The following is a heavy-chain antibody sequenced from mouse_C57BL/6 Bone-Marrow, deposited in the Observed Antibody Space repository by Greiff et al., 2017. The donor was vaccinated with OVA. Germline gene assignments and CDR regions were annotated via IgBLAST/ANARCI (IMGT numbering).Heavy chain of an antibody. CDR1: GYTFTSYW. Sequence: QVQLQQPGAELVKPGASVKLSCKASGYTFTSYWMHWVKQRPGQGLEWIGMIHPNSGSTNYNEKFKSKATLTVDKSSSPAYMQLSSLTSEYSAVYYCARSGYGNCLRYWGQGTTRTVSS. CDR2: IHPNSGST. J-gene: IGHJ2*01. CDR3: ARSGYGNCLRY. V-gene: IGHV1-64*01. D-gene: IGHD2-1*01.